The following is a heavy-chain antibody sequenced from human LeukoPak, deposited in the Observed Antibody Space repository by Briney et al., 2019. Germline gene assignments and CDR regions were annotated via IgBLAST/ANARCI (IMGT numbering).Heavy chain of an antibody. D-gene: IGHD5-18*01. CDR3: ARVGGYPYFDY. V-gene: IGHV3-30*19. Sequence: GGSLRLSCAASGFTFSSYGMHWVRQAPGKGLEWVAVIWYDGSNKYYADSVKGRFTISRDNSKNTLYLQMNSLRAEDTAVYYCARVGGYPYFDYWGQGTLVTVSS. CDR2: IWYDGSNK. CDR1: GFTFSSYG. J-gene: IGHJ4*02.